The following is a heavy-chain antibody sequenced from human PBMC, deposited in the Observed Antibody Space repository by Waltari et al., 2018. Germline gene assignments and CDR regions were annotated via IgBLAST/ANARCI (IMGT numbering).Heavy chain of an antibody. CDR2: FSECGRKK. CDR1: GFTFSSYA. CDR3: ARDRQNFDY. J-gene: IGHJ4*02. V-gene: IGHV3-30*04. Sequence: QVQMVESGGGVVQPGRSLRLYCAASGFTFSSYAMHWVRQAPGKGLGVWAVFSECGRKKYDHDSVKGRFTIARYKSKNTLKLQINSLMAEDTAVYYCARDRQNFDYWGQGTLVTVSS.